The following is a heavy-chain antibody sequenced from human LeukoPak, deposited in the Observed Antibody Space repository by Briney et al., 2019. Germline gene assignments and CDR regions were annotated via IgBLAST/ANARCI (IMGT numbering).Heavy chain of an antibody. Sequence: GGSLRLSCAASGFTFSSYGMHWVRQAPGKGLEWVAVISYDGSNKYYADSVKGRFTISRDNSKNTLYLQMNSLRAEDTAVYYCAKENGDSSGYYYNNWFDPWGQGTLVTVSS. J-gene: IGHJ5*02. D-gene: IGHD3-22*01. V-gene: IGHV3-30*18. CDR2: ISYDGSNK. CDR1: GFTFSSYG. CDR3: AKENGDSSGYYYNNWFDP.